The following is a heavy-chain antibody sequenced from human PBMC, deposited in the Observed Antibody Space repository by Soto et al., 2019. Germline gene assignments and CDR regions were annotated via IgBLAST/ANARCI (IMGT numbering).Heavy chain of an antibody. CDR1: GYTFTSYG. CDR2: ISAYNGNT. D-gene: IGHD6-19*01. CDR3: ASPAGIAVAGTDYYYYGMDV. V-gene: IGHV1-18*04. Sequence: EASVKVSCKASGYTFTSYGISWVRQAPGQGLEWMGWISAYNGNTNYAQKLQGRVTMTTDTSTSTAYMELRSLRSDDTAVYYCASPAGIAVAGTDYYYYGMDVWGQGTTVTVSS. J-gene: IGHJ6*02.